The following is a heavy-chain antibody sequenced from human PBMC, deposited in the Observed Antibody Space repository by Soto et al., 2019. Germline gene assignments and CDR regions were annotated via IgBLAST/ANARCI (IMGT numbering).Heavy chain of an antibody. CDR3: AKDLCVTMIRVITCLFDY. D-gene: IGHD3-22*01. Sequence: GGSLRLSCAPSGFSFAKYGLHWVRQAPGQALEWVAAVSYDGTKESYADSVKGRSTISRDNSKNNLYLQMNSLRAEDTAVYYWAKDLCVTMIRVITCLFDYWGQGT. J-gene: IGHJ4*02. CDR2: VSYDGTKE. CDR1: GFSFAKYG. V-gene: IGHV3-30*18.